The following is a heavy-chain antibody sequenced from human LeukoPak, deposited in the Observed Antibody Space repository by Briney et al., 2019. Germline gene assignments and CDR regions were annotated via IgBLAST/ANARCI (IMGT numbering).Heavy chain of an antibody. J-gene: IGHJ6*02. D-gene: IGHD3-10*01. Sequence: PSQTLSLTCTVSGGSISSSSYYWGWIRQPPGKGLEWIGSIYYSGSTYYNPSLKSRVTISVDTSKNQFSLKLSSVTAADTAVYYCARDGPVYGSGSDYYYGMDVWGQGTTVTVSS. CDR1: GGSISSSSYY. V-gene: IGHV4-39*07. CDR3: ARDGPVYGSGSDYYYGMDV. CDR2: IYYSGST.